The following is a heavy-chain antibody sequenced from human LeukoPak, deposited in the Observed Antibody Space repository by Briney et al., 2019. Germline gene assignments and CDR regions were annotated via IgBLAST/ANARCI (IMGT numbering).Heavy chain of an antibody. V-gene: IGHV3-15*01. CDR3: STVGLSGYYDSRGYYYFDY. Sequence: GRSLRLSCAASGFTFSSYAMHWVRQAPGKGLEWVGRIKSNTYGGTTDYAAPVKGRFTISRDDSKNTLYLQMNSLKTEDTAVYYCSTVGLSGYYDSRGYYYFDYWGQGTLVTVSS. D-gene: IGHD3-22*01. CDR2: IKSNTYGGTT. J-gene: IGHJ4*02. CDR1: GFTFSSYA.